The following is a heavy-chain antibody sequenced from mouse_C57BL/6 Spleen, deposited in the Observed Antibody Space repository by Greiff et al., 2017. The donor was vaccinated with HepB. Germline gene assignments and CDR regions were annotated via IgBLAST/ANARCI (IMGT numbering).Heavy chain of an antibody. Sequence: VQLQQSGTVLARPGASVKMSCKTSGYTFTSYWMHWVKQRPGQGLEWIGAIYPGNSDTSYNQKFKGKAKLTAVTSASTAYMELSSLTNEDSAVYFCARHCYGSSYPFLDYWGQGTTLTVSS. CDR2: IYPGNSDT. J-gene: IGHJ2*01. D-gene: IGHD1-1*01. CDR1: GYTFTSYW. CDR3: ARHCYGSSYPFLDY. V-gene: IGHV1-5*01.